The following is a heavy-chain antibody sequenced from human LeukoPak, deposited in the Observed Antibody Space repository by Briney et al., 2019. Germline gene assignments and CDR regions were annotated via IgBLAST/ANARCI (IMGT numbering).Heavy chain of an antibody. V-gene: IGHV4-38-2*02. D-gene: IGHD2-15*01. Sequence: PSETLSFTCTVSGYSITMGYYGAWIRQPPGQGLEWIGGIYHIGGTYYNPSLKSRVTISVDTSKNQFSLKLSSVTAADTAVYYCARGPSRYCSGGSCYYLGFDPWGQGTLVTVSS. J-gene: IGHJ5*02. CDR1: GYSITMGYY. CDR2: IYHIGGT. CDR3: ARGPSRYCSGGSCYYLGFDP.